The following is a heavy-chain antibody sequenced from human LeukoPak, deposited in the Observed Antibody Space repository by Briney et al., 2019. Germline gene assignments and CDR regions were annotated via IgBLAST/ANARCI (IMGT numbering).Heavy chain of an antibody. CDR3: ANFGPDAFDI. Sequence: GGSLRLSCAASGFTFDDYAMHWVRQAPGKGLEWVSGISWNSGSIGYADSVKGRFTISRDNAKNSLHLQMNSLRAEDTALYYCANFGPDAFDIWGQGTMVTVSS. CDR1: GFTFDDYA. V-gene: IGHV3-9*01. CDR2: ISWNSGSI. D-gene: IGHD3-16*01. J-gene: IGHJ3*02.